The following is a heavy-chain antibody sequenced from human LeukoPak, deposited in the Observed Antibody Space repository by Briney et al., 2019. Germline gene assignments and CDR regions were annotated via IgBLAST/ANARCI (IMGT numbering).Heavy chain of an antibody. Sequence: GGSLRLSCAASGFTFDDYGMSWVRQAPGKGLEWVSGINWNGGSTGYADSVKGRFTISRDNAKNSLYLQMNSLRAEDTALYYCARDRYPWIQLWNRFDPWGQGTLVTVSS. J-gene: IGHJ5*02. CDR3: ARDRYPWIQLWNRFDP. D-gene: IGHD5-18*01. CDR2: INWNGGST. V-gene: IGHV3-20*04. CDR1: GFTFDDYG.